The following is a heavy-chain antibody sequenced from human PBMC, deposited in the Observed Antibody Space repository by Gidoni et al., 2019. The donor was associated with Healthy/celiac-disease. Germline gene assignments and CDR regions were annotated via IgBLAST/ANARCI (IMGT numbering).Heavy chain of an antibody. CDR2: ISGSGGST. CDR1: GFTLSSYA. J-gene: IGHJ4*02. V-gene: IGHV3-23*01. CDR3: AKDLSYDYGGISADY. D-gene: IGHD4-17*01. Sequence: EVQLLESGGGLVQPGGSLRLSCAASGFTLSSYAMSWVRQAPGKGLEWVSAISGSGGSTYYADSVKGRFTISRDNSKNTLYLQMNSLRAEDTAVYYCAKDLSYDYGGISADYWGQGTLVTVSS.